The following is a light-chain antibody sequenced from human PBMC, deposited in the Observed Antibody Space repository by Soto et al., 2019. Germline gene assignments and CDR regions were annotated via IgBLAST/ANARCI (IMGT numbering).Light chain of an antibody. CDR3: QQYDIYSGT. J-gene: IGKJ1*01. CDR1: QTISSW. CDR2: KAS. V-gene: IGKV1-5*03. Sequence: IQMTQSPSTLSGSVGDRVTITCRASQTISSWLAWYKQKPGKAPKLLIYKASTLASGVPSRFRGSGSGTDFTLTISSLKPDDFETYYCQQYDIYSGTFGQGTKVDIK.